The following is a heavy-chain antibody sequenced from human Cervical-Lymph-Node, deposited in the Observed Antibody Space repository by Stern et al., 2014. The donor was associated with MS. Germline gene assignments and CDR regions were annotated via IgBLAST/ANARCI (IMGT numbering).Heavy chain of an antibody. CDR2: VIPFVGTK. J-gene: IGHJ4*02. Sequence: QVQLGQSEAEVKKPGSSVKVSCKASGGSFSSFAFGWVRQAPGLGLEWMGGVIPFVGTKQYAQKFQGRLTIAADESTSTAYMELRSLRSEDTAVYYCATPVNHYGSGTFSRHFDYWGQGTLITVSS. D-gene: IGHD3-10*01. CDR1: GGSFSSFA. CDR3: ATPVNHYGSGTFSRHFDY. V-gene: IGHV1-69*01.